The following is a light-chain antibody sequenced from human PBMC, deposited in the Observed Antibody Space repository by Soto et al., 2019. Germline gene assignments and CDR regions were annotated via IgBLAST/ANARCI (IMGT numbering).Light chain of an antibody. CDR2: DVS. CDR3: CSYAGSYTYVV. J-gene: IGLJ2*01. Sequence: QSALTQPRSVSGSPGQSVTISCTGTSSDVGGYNYVSWYQQHPGKAPKLMISDVSKRPSGVPDRFSGSKSGNTASLTISGLQAEDEADYYCCSYAGSYTYVVFGGGTKVPVL. CDR1: SSDVGGYNY. V-gene: IGLV2-11*01.